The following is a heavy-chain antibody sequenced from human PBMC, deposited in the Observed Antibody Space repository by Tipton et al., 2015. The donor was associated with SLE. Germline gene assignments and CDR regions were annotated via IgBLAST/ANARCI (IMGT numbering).Heavy chain of an antibody. CDR3: ARDPGGSYLDN. Sequence: TLSLTCTVSGGSISSYYWSWIRQPPGRGLEWIGYIYDSGGSNYSPSLKSRVTMSIDTSKNQFSLKLNSVTAADTAVYYCARDPGGSYLDNWGQGTLVTVS. CDR1: GGSISSYY. D-gene: IGHD1-26*01. V-gene: IGHV4-59*01. J-gene: IGHJ4*02. CDR2: IYDSGGS.